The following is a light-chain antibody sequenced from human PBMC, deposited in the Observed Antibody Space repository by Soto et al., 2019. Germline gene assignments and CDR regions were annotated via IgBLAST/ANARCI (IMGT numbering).Light chain of an antibody. CDR3: SSFAGSNNFPYV. CDR2: EIN. Sequence: QSVLTQPASVSGSPGQSINIYCTGTNSDVGGYDYVSWYQQHPGKAPKLMIYEINKRPSGVPDRFSGSKSGNTASLTVSGLQAEDEADYYCSSFAGSNNFPYVFGTGTKVTVL. J-gene: IGLJ1*01. CDR1: NSDVGGYDY. V-gene: IGLV2-8*01.